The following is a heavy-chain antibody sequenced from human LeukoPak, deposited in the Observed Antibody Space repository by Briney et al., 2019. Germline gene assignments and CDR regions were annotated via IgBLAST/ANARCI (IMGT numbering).Heavy chain of an antibody. Sequence: PSETLSLTCTVSGGSISSGGYSWSWIRQPPRKGLEWIGYIYHSGSTYYNPSLKSRVTISVDTSKNQFSLKLSSVTAADTAVYYCARMYYYDSSGYYDWGQGTLVTVSS. CDR2: IYHSGST. D-gene: IGHD3-22*01. V-gene: IGHV4-30-2*01. J-gene: IGHJ4*02. CDR3: ARMYYYDSSGYYD. CDR1: GGSISSGGYS.